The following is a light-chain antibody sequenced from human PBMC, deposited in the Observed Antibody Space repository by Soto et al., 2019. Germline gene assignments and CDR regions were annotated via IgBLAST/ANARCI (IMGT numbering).Light chain of an antibody. J-gene: IGLJ1*01. CDR2: GND. CDR1: TSNIGYNT. Sequence: QSVLTQPPSASGTPGQRVTISCSGSTSNIGYNTVNWYQQVPGTAPKLLISGNDHRPSGVPDRFSGSKSGNTASLTVSGLQAEDEADYYCSSYAGSSNVFGTGTKVTVL. V-gene: IGLV1-44*01. CDR3: SSYAGSSNV.